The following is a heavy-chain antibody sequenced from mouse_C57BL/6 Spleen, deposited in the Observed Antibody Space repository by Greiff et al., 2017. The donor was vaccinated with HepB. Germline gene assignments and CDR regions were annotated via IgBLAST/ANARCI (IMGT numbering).Heavy chain of an antibody. J-gene: IGHJ4*01. CDR3: ARSLRGSSNYYAMDY. V-gene: IGHV14-3*01. CDR1: GFNIKNTY. Sequence: EVKLVESVAELVRPGASVKLSCTASGFNIKNTYMHWVKQRPEQGLEWIGRIDPANGNTKYAPKFQGKATITADTSSNTAYLQLSSLTSEDTAIYYCARSLRGSSNYYAMDYWGQGTSVTVSS. D-gene: IGHD1-1*01. CDR2: IDPANGNT.